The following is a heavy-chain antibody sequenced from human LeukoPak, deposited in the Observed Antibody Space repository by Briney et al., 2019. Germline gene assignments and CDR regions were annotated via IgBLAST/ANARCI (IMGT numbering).Heavy chain of an antibody. V-gene: IGHV3-48*02. J-gene: IGHJ6*02. CDR3: ARVGRGLYSMDV. CDR2: IINSGGTI. CDR1: GFTFSIHG. D-gene: IGHD3-10*01. Sequence: GGSLRLSCAASGFTFSIHGMNWVRQTPGKGLEWVSYIINSGGTIYYADSVQGRFTISRDNAKNSLYLQMNSLRDEDTAVYYRARVGRGLYSMDVWGQGTTVTVSS.